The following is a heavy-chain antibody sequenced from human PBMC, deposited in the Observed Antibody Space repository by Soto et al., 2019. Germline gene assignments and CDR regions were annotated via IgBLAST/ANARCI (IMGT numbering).Heavy chain of an antibody. CDR3: TRTKWLAKIYYYYGMDV. D-gene: IGHD6-19*01. V-gene: IGHV3-73*01. J-gene: IGHJ6*02. Sequence: GGSLRLSCAASGFTFSGSAMHWFRQASGKGLEWVGRIRSKANSYATAYAASVKGRFTISRDDSKNTAYLQMNSLKTEDTAVYYCTRTKWLAKIYYYYGMDVWGQGTLVTVSS. CDR1: GFTFSGSA. CDR2: IRSKANSYAT.